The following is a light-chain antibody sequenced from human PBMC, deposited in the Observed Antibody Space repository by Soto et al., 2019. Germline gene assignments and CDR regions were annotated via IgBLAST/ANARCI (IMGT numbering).Light chain of an antibody. CDR3: QQYSSSPLT. CDR1: QSVSRNS. Sequence: EIELTQSPGTLSLSPRERATLSCRASQSVSRNSLAWYQQRPGQAPSLLIYGASNRATGIPDRFSGSGSGTDFTLIITRLEPEDFAVYYCQQYSSSPLTFGGGTKVEIK. V-gene: IGKV3-20*01. CDR2: GAS. J-gene: IGKJ4*01.